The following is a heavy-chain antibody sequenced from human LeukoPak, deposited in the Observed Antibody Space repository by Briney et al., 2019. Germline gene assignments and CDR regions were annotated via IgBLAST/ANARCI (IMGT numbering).Heavy chain of an antibody. CDR3: ARQGVLRYFDWLRTYYYYMDV. J-gene: IGHJ6*03. D-gene: IGHD3-9*01. V-gene: IGHV4-34*01. CDR1: GGSFSGYY. Sequence: SETLSLTCAVYGGSFSGYYWSWIRQPPGKGLEWIGEINHSGSTNYNPSLKSRVTISVDTSKNQFSLKLSSVTAADTAVYYCARQGVLRYFDWLRTYYYYMDVWGKGTTVTISS. CDR2: INHSGST.